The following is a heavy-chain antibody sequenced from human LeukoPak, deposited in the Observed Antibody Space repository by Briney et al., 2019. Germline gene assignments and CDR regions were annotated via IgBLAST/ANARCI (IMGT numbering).Heavy chain of an antibody. CDR2: IYTSGST. J-gene: IGHJ4*02. V-gene: IGHV4-4*07. Sequence: SETLSLTCTVSGGSISSYYWSWIRQPAGKGLEWIGRIYTSGSTNYNPSLKSRVTMSVDTSKNQFSLKLRSVTAADTAVYYCARDGSSGWYSKYYFDYWGQGTLVTVSS. D-gene: IGHD6-19*01. CDR3: ARDGSSGWYSKYYFDY. CDR1: GGSISSYY.